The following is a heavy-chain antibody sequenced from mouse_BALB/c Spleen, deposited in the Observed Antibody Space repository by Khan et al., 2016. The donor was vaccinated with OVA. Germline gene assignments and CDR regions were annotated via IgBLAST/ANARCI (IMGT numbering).Heavy chain of an antibody. Sequence: QIQLVQSGPELKKPGETVKISCKASGHTFTNFGMNWVKQAPGKGLKWMGWINTYTGEPTYADDFNGRFAFSFEASASTASLQINNLTNEDTATYFCARPPYFSYAMDNWGQGTSVTVSS. CDR1: GHTFTNFG. D-gene: IGHD2-10*01. CDR3: ARPPYFSYAMDN. J-gene: IGHJ4*01. CDR2: INTYTGEP. V-gene: IGHV9-3-1*01.